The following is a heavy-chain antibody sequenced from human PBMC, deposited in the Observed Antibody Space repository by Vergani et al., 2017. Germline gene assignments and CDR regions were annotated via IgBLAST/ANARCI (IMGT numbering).Heavy chain of an antibody. CDR1: GGTFSSYA. Sequence: QVQLVQSGAEVKKPGSSVKVSCKASGGTFSSYAISWVRQAPGQGLEWMGGIIPIFGTANYAQKFQGRVTITADESTSTAYMELSSLRSEATAVYYCASRTSPTTGGRSYYYYYMDVWGKGTTVTVSS. D-gene: IGHD1-1*01. V-gene: IGHV1-69*01. CDR3: ASRTSPTTGGRSYYYYYMDV. CDR2: IIPIFGTA. J-gene: IGHJ6*03.